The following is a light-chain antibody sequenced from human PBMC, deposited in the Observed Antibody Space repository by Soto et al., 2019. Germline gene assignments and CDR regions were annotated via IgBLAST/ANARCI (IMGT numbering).Light chain of an antibody. Sequence: QSALTQPPSVSEAPRQRVTISCSGSSSNIGDNAVNWYQQLPGKAPKVLIYYDDLRPSGVSDRFSGSKSGTSASLAISGLPSEDEADSYCAAWDDSLSAVVFGGGTKLTVL. V-gene: IGLV1-36*01. J-gene: IGLJ2*01. CDR3: AAWDDSLSAVV. CDR2: YDD. CDR1: SSNIGDNA.